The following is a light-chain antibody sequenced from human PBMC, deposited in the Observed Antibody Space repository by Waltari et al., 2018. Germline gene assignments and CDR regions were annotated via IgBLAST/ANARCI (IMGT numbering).Light chain of an antibody. CDR1: RNINTW. V-gene: IGKV1-5*03. CDR3: QQYNSFSS. CDR2: KAS. Sequence: IPVTQSPSALSASVGDSVTISCRTSRNINTWVAWFQQRPGKAPDLLIYKASILKSGVPTRFSGSGSGTEFTLTISSLQPDDAATYYCQQYNSFSSFGQGTKVEVK. J-gene: IGKJ1*01.